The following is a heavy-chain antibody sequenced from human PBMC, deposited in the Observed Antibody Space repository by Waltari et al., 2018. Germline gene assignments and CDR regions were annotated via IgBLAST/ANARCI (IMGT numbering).Heavy chain of an antibody. CDR1: GYSISSGYY. Sequence: QVQLQESGPGLVKPSDTLSLTCAVSGYSISSGYYWGWIRPPPGKGLEWIGNIYHSGSTHYNPSLKSRVTISVDTSKNQFSLKLSSVTAADTAVYYCARRAAITAAGPTYYMDVWGKGTTVTVSS. V-gene: IGHV4-38-2*01. CDR2: IYHSGST. J-gene: IGHJ6*03. CDR3: ARRAAITAAGPTYYMDV. D-gene: IGHD6-13*01.